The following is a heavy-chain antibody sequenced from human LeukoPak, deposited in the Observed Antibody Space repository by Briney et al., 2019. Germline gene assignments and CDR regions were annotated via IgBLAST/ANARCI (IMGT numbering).Heavy chain of an antibody. CDR1: GFTVSSNY. CDR2: IYSGGST. V-gene: IGHV3-66*01. D-gene: IGHD3-22*01. CDR3: ARGDYYDPQGMDV. J-gene: IGHJ6*02. Sequence: GGSLRLSCAASGFTVSSNYMSWVRQAPGKGLEWVSLIYSGGSTYYADSVKGRFTISRDNSKNTLCLQMNSLRAEDTAVYYCARGDYYDPQGMDVWGQGTTVTVSS.